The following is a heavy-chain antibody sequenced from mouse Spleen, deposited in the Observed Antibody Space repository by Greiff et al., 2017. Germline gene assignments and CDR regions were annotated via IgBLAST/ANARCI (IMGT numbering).Heavy chain of an antibody. CDR1: GFTFSDYG. CDR2: ISSGSSTI. J-gene: IGHJ2*01. Sequence: DVKLLESGGGLVKPGGSLKLSCAASGFTFSDYGMHWVRQAPEKGLEWVAYISSGSSTIYYADTVKGRFTISRDNAKNTLFLQMTSLRSEDTAMYYCARRLNSYFDYWGQGTTLTVSS. V-gene: IGHV5-17*01. D-gene: IGHD1-3*01. CDR3: ARRLNSYFDY.